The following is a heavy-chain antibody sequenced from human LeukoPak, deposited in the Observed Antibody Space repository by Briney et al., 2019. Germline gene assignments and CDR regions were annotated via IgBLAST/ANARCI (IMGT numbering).Heavy chain of an antibody. CDR3: ARDICSSTRCHDDAFDI. J-gene: IGHJ3*02. V-gene: IGHV1-2*02. CDR1: GYTFTGYY. Sequence: ASVKVSCKASGYTFTGYYMHWVRQAPGQGLELMGWINPNSGGTNYAQKFQGRVTMTRDTSISTAYMELSRLRSDDTAVYYCARDICSSTRCHDDAFDIWGQGTMVTVSS. D-gene: IGHD2-2*01. CDR2: INPNSGGT.